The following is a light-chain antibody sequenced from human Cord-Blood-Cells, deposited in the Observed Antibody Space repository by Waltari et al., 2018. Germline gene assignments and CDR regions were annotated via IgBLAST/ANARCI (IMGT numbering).Light chain of an antibody. Sequence: EIVMTQSQATLSVSPGERATLPCRASQSVSSNLAWYQQKPGQAPRPLIYGASTRATGIPARFSGSGSGTEFTLTISSLQSEDFAVYYCQQYNNWPFTFGPGTKVDIK. V-gene: IGKV3-15*01. CDR2: GAS. CDR3: QQYNNWPFT. J-gene: IGKJ3*01. CDR1: QSVSSN.